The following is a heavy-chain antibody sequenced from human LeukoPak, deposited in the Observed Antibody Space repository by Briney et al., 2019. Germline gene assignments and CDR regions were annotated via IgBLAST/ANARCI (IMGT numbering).Heavy chain of an antibody. D-gene: IGHD1-26*01. V-gene: IGHV1-8*01. CDR3: ARVTGSIDY. Sequence: GASVKVSCKASGYTFTSYDINWVRQATGQALEWMGWMNPKSGNTGYAQKFQGRVTMTRDTSISTAYMELSSLRSEDTAVYYCARVTGSIDYWGQGTLVTVSS. J-gene: IGHJ4*02. CDR1: GYTFTSYD. CDR2: MNPKSGNT.